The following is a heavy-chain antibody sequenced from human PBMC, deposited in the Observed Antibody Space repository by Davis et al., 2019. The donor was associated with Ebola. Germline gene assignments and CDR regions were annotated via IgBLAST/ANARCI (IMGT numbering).Heavy chain of an antibody. CDR2: ISAYNGNT. Sequence: ASVKVSCKASGGTFSSYGISWVRQAPGQGLEWMGWISAYNGNTNYAQKLQGRVTVTRDTSIRTAYMELPRLRSDDTAVFFCTRGSGFWSGYFTAHFEFWGQGTLVTVSS. CDR3: TRGSGFWSGYFTAHFEF. J-gene: IGHJ4*01. V-gene: IGHV1-18*01. CDR1: GGTFSSYG. D-gene: IGHD3-3*01.